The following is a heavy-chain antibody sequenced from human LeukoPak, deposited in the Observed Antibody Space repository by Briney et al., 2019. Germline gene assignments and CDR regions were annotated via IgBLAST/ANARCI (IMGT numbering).Heavy chain of an antibody. CDR3: ARISIVGATTLDY. V-gene: IGHV4-34*01. D-gene: IGHD1-26*01. CDR2: INHSGST. CDR1: GFTCSSYA. J-gene: IGHJ4*02. Sequence: NPGGSLRLSCAASGFTCSSYAMSWIRQPPGKGLEWIGEINHSGSTNYNPSLKSRVTISVDTSKNQFSLKLSSVTAADTAVYYCARISIVGATTLDYWGQGTLVTVSS.